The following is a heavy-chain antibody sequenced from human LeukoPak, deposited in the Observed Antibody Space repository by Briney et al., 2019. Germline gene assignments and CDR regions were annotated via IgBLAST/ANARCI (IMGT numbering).Heavy chain of an antibody. CDR2: MNPNSGNT. V-gene: IGHV1-8*01. CDR1: GYTFTSYD. CDR3: ARNYGGNSGYYYYYYMDV. D-gene: IGHD4-23*01. J-gene: IGHJ6*03. Sequence: ASVKVSCKASGYTFTSYDINWVRQVTGQGLEWMGWMNPNSGNTGYAQKFQGRVTMTRNTSISTAYMELSSLRSEDTAVYYCARNYGGNSGYYYYYYMDVWGKGTTVTVSS.